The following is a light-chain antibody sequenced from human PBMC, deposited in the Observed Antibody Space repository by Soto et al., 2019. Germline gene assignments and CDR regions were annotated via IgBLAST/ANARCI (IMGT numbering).Light chain of an antibody. CDR2: AAS. J-gene: IGKJ4*01. Sequence: DIQMTQSPSTLSASVGDRVTITCRASQSITSYLNWYQQKPGKAPELLIHAASSLQSGVPSRFSGSGSGTRGTLTISSLQPEDFATYYCQQVKSYPRTFGGGTKV. CDR3: QQVKSYPRT. V-gene: IGKV1-39*01. CDR1: QSITSY.